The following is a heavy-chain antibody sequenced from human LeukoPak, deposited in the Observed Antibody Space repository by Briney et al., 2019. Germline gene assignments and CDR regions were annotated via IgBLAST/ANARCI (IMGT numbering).Heavy chain of an antibody. V-gene: IGHV1-69*06. Sequence: ASVKVSCKASGATFSSYAISWVRQAPGQGLEWMGGIIPIFGTANYAQKFQGRVTITADKSTSTAYMELSSLRSEDTAVYYCARDRQGGYESFDYWGQGTLVTVSS. CDR3: ARDRQGGYESFDY. D-gene: IGHD5-12*01. J-gene: IGHJ4*02. CDR1: GATFSSYA. CDR2: IIPIFGTA.